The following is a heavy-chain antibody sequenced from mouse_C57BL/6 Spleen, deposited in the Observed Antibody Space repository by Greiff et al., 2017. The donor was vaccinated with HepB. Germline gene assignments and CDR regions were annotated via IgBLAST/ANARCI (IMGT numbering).Heavy chain of an antibody. CDR3: ARQDYYGSSYDAWFAY. D-gene: IGHD1-1*01. CDR2: ISNGGGST. CDR1: GFTFSDYY. V-gene: IGHV5-12*01. J-gene: IGHJ3*01. Sequence: EVKLMESGGGLVQPGGSLKLSCAASGFTFSDYYMYWVRQTPEKRLEWVAYISNGGGSTYYPDTVKGRFTISRDNAKNTLYLQMSRLKSEDTAMYYCARQDYYGSSYDAWFAYWGQGTLVTVSA.